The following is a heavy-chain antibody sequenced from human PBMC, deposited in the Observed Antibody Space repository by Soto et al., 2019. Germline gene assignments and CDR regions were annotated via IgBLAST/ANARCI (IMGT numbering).Heavy chain of an antibody. CDR3: ARSIAAAVDCAY. CDR1: GYTFTSYD. Sequence: GASVKVSCKASGYTFTSYDINWVRQATGQGLEWMGWISAYSGSTNYAQKLQGRVTMTTDTSTSTAYMELRSLRSDDTAVYYCARSIAAAVDCAYWGQGTLVTAPQ. V-gene: IGHV1-18*01. D-gene: IGHD6-13*01. J-gene: IGHJ4*02. CDR2: ISAYSGST.